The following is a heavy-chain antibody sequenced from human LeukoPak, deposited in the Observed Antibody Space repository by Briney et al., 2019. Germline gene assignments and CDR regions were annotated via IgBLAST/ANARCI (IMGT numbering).Heavy chain of an antibody. CDR2: IYYSGST. Sequence: PSETLSLTCTVSGGSISSYYWSWIRQPPGKGLEWIGYIYYSGSTNYNPSLKSRVTISVDTSKNQFSLKLSSVTAADTAVYYCARRLGSDALDICGQGTMVTVSS. J-gene: IGHJ3*02. D-gene: IGHD1-1*01. CDR3: ARRLGSDALDI. CDR1: GGSISSYY. V-gene: IGHV4-59*08.